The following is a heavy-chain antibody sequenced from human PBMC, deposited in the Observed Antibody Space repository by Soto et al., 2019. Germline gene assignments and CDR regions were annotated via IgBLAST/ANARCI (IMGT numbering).Heavy chain of an antibody. D-gene: IGHD6-13*01. Sequence: QVQLQASGPGLVKPSETLSLTCTVSGVSMNSYHWSWIRQPAGKGLEWIGHIHSSGSTNYNPSLKSRVTMSVDTSKNQFSLRLMSLTAADTAVYYCARDQGVAAAGITWFDPWGQGSLVTVSS. CDR2: IHSSGST. CDR1: GVSMNSYH. J-gene: IGHJ5*02. V-gene: IGHV4-4*07. CDR3: ARDQGVAAAGITWFDP.